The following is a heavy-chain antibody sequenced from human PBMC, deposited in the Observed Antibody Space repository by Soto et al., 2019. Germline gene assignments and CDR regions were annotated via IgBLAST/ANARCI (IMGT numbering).Heavy chain of an antibody. Sequence: QVQLVESGGGVVQPGRSLRLSCAASEFTFSRYTMHWIRQAPGKGLEWVAVISDDGSQKYHTDSVKGRFTISRDNFKNTLYLEMNGLRSEDTAVYYCARAGSSSWHNFDYWGQGTLVTVSS. V-gene: IGHV3-30-3*01. J-gene: IGHJ4*02. D-gene: IGHD6-13*01. CDR1: EFTFSRYT. CDR3: ARAGSSSWHNFDY. CDR2: ISDDGSQK.